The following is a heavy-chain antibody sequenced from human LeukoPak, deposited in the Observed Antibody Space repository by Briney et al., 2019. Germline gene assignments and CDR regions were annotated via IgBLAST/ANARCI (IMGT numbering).Heavy chain of an antibody. D-gene: IGHD2-2*01. CDR1: GGTFSSYA. CDR2: IIPIFGTA. CDR3: ARVVKATPHIHYGMDV. V-gene: IGHV1-69*13. Sequence: SVKVSCKASGGTFSSYAISWVRQAPGQGLEWMGGIIPIFGTANYAQKFQGRVTITADESTSTAYMELSSLRSEDTAVYYCARVVKATPHIHYGMDVWGQGTTVTVSS. J-gene: IGHJ6*02.